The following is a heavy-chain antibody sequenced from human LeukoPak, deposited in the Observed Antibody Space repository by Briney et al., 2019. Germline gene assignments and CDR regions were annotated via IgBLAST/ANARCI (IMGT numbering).Heavy chain of an antibody. Sequence: ASVKVSCKAFGYTFTGYWMHWVRQAPGQGPEWMGVISPSGGSTIYAQKFKGRVTLTRDMSTSTAYMELSSLRSEDTAVYYCASSPPYYYYMDVWGKGTTVTVSS. V-gene: IGHV1-46*01. CDR2: ISPSGGST. CDR1: GYTFTGYW. CDR3: ASSPPYYYYMDV. J-gene: IGHJ6*03.